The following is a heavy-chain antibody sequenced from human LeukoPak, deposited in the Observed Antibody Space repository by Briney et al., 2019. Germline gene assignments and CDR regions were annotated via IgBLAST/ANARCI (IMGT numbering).Heavy chain of an antibody. CDR1: GFKLSDCW. V-gene: IGHV3-7*01. CDR2: IKKDGSDK. Sequence: GGSLRLSCAASGFKLSDCWMTWARQAPGKGLEWVANIKKDGSDKYYVDSVKGRFTVSRDNAKNLLYLQMNSLRGEDTAVYYCLQYNSGNAWGQGTLVTVSS. CDR3: LQYNSGNA. D-gene: IGHD3-10*01. J-gene: IGHJ5*02.